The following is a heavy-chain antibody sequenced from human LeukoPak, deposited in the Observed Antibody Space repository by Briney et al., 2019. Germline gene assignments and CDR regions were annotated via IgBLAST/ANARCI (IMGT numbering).Heavy chain of an antibody. J-gene: IGHJ4*02. CDR3: AKVWVRGIMNY. V-gene: IGHV3-30*18. D-gene: IGHD3-10*01. CDR1: GFTISNYV. CDR2: ISNDGTNK. Sequence: GGSLRLSCAASGFTISNYVMHWVRQAPGKGLECVAVISNDGTNKYYADSVKGRFTISRDNSKNTLYLQMNSLRAEDTAVYYCAKVWVRGIMNYWGQGTLVTVSS.